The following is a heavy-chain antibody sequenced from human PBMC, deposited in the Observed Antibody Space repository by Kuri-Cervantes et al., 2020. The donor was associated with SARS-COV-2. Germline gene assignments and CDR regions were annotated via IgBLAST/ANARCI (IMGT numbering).Heavy chain of an antibody. Sequence: ASVKVSCKASGYTFTSYGISWVRQAPGQGLEWMGWISAYNGNTNYAQKLQGRVTITADESTSTAYMELSSLRSEDTAVYYCARGGEGSPPRGRYGMDVWGKGTTVTVSS. J-gene: IGHJ6*04. CDR2: ISAYNGNT. D-gene: IGHD2-21*01. V-gene: IGHV1-18*01. CDR1: GYTFTSYG. CDR3: ARGGEGSPPRGRYGMDV.